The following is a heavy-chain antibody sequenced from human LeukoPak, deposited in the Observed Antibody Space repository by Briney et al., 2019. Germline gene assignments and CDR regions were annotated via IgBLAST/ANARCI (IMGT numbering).Heavy chain of an antibody. J-gene: IGHJ5*02. CDR2: INHSGST. CDR1: GGSISSYY. D-gene: IGHD6-13*01. CDR3: ARAYSSSSNWFDP. Sequence: SETLSLTCTVSGGSISSYYWSWIRQPPGKGLEWIGEINHSGSTNYNPSLKSRVTISVDTSKNQFSLKLSSVTAADTAVYYCARAYSSSSNWFDPWGQGTLVTVSS. V-gene: IGHV4-34*01.